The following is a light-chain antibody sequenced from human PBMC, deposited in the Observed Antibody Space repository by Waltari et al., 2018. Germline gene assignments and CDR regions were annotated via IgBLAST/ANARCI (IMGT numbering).Light chain of an antibody. CDR2: ASS. CDR3: QQYYSTLLT. V-gene: IGKV1-NL1*01. CDR1: QGISTS. J-gene: IGKJ4*01. Sequence: DIQMTQSPSSLSASVVDRVTIYCRASQGISTSLAWYQQKPGTAPKLMVYASSRLEGGVPARFSGRGSGTDYTLTINSLQPEDFATYYCQQYYSTLLTFGGGTKVEIK.